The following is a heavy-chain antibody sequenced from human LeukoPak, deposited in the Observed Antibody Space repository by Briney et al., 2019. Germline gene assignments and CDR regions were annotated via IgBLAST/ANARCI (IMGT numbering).Heavy chain of an antibody. CDR1: GFIFRSYG. J-gene: IGHJ6*02. D-gene: IGHD4-11*01. Sequence: GGSLRLSCAASGFIFRSYGMHWVRQAPGTGLEWVAVVSYDGSSKYYADSVKGRFTISRDNSKNTLYLQMDSLRAEDTAVYYCAKSLTTTNSYYGLDVWGQGTTVTVSS. CDR3: AKSLTTTNSYYGLDV. CDR2: VSYDGSSK. V-gene: IGHV3-30*18.